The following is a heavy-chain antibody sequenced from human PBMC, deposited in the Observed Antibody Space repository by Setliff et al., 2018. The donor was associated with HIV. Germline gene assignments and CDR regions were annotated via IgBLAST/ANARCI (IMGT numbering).Heavy chain of an antibody. D-gene: IGHD6-19*01. CDR3: ARARSDWYNVRPYYFDL. CDR2: IHYVNYLN. Sequence: SETLSLTCAVSGASFVGDNHWSWIRQTPDRGLEWIAYSMYTDIHYVNYLNYRNPSLASRLSISVDKSKNQFSLTLSSVTAADTAVYYCARARSDWYNVRPYYFDLWGQGTPVTVSS. CDR1: GASFVGDNH. V-gene: IGHV4-30-4*01. J-gene: IGHJ4*02.